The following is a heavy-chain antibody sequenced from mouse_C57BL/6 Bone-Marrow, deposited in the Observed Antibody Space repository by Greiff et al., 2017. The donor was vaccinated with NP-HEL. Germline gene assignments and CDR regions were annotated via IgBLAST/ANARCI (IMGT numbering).Heavy chain of an antibody. D-gene: IGHD1-1*01. J-gene: IGHJ4*01. CDR3: ARGDYGSSRFGYAMDY. CDR1: GYAFSSYW. Sequence: VQLQQSGAELVKPGASVKISCTASGYAFSSYWMNWVKERPGKGLEWIGQIYPGDGDTKYTGKFKGKATLTADKSSSTAYMQVSSLTSEDSAVYFCARGDYGSSRFGYAMDYWGQGTSVTVSS. V-gene: IGHV1-80*01. CDR2: IYPGDGDT.